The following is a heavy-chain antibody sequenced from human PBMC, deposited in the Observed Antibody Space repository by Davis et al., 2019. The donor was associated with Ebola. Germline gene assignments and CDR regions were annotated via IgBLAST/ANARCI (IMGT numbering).Heavy chain of an antibody. J-gene: IGHJ4*02. V-gene: IGHV3-30*02. Sequence: PGGSLRLSCAASGFTFSSYGMHWVRQAPGKGLEWVAFIRYDGSNKYYADSVKGRFTISRDNSKNTLYLQMNSLRAEDTAVYYCAKGVEDIVVVPPDYWGQGTLVTVSS. CDR2: IRYDGSNK. CDR1: GFTFSSYG. D-gene: IGHD2-15*01. CDR3: AKGVEDIVVVPPDY.